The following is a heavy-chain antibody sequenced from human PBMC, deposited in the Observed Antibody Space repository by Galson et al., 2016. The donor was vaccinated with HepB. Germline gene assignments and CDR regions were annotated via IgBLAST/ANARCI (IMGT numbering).Heavy chain of an antibody. V-gene: IGHV3-7*03. CDR3: ARGRLTMARGLNGYYFDL. CDR1: GFIFSSYW. Sequence: SLRLSCAGSGFIFSSYWMSWVRQAPGKGLEWVANIKQEGSEKFYVDSLKGRLTISRDNAKNSLFLQMNSLRADNTAVYYYARGRLTMARGLNGYYFDLWGQGTLVTVSS. J-gene: IGHJ4*02. CDR2: IKQEGSEK. D-gene: IGHD3-10*01.